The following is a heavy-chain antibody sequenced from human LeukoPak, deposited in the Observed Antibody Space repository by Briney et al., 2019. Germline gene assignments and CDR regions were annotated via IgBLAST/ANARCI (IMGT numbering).Heavy chain of an antibody. V-gene: IGHV4-59*01. J-gene: IGHJ4*02. CDR1: GGSISSYY. CDR2: IYYSGST. CDR3: ARGGRTPVSSFDY. Sequence: PSETLSLTCTVSGGSISSYYWSWIRQPPGKGLEWIGYIYYSGSTNYNPSLKSRVTISVDTSKNQFSLKLSSVTAADTAVYYCARGGRTPVSSFDYWGQGTLVTVSS. D-gene: IGHD2/OR15-2a*01.